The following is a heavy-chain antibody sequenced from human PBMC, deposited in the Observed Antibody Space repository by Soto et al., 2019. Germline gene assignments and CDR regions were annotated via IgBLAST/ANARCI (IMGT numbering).Heavy chain of an antibody. CDR2: INPNSGAT. J-gene: IGHJ4*02. D-gene: IGHD4-17*01. Sequence: GASVKVSFKASGYTFSDYYLHWLRQAPGQGLEWMGWINPNSGATNYAQRFQGRVTITRDTSITTVYMDLSRLGSDDTAFYFCARDPGPYGDYSYWGQGTLVTVSS. CDR3: ARDPGPYGDYSY. CDR1: GYTFSDYY. V-gene: IGHV1-2*02.